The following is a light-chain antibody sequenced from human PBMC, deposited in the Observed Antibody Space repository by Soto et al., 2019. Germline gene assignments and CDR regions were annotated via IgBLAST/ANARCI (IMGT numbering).Light chain of an antibody. CDR1: QRVPSN. J-gene: IGKJ1*01. CDR3: QQYNNCLSGT. CDR2: GPP. Sequence: IVMMKSPATLSVSPGERANLLCRACQRVPSNLAWYQHRPGQAPRFLNYGPPTRATGIPARFSGSKTGTDFTLTISSLQSEDFTAYYCQQYNNCLSGTVGQGTNVDIK. V-gene: IGKV3-15*01.